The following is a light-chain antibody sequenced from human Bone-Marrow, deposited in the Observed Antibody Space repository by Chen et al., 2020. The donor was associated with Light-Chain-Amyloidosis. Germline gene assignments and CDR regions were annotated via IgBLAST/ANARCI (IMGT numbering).Light chain of an antibody. CDR1: NIGSTS. Sequence: SYVLTQPSSVSVAPGQTATIVCGGNNIGSTSVHWYQQTPGQAPLLVVYDESARPSGIPERLSGANSGNTSTLTISRVEAGDEPDYYCQVWDRSSDRPVFGGGTKLTVL. J-gene: IGLJ3*02. CDR3: QVWDRSSDRPV. CDR2: DES. V-gene: IGLV3-21*02.